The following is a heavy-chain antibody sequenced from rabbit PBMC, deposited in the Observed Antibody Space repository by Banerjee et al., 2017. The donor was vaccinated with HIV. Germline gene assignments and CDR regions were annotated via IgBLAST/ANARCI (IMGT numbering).Heavy chain of an antibody. Sequence: QQQLEESGGGLVKPEGSLTLTCTASGFSLSSSYWMCWVRQAPGKGLEWIGCIYTGSGSTYYASWVNGRFTISKTSSTTVTLQVTSLTVADTATYFCARNNDDYWGSDFDLWRPGTLVTVS. CDR3: ARNNDDYWGSDFDL. V-gene: IGHV1S45*01. D-gene: IGHD2-1*01. CDR1: GFSLSSSYW. J-gene: IGHJ4*01. CDR2: IYTGSGST.